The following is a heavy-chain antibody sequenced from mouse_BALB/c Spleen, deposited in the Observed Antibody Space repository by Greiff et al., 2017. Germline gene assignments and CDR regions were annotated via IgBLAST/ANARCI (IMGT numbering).Heavy chain of an antibody. V-gene: IGHV3-2*02. D-gene: IGHD2-4*01. CDR2: ISYSGST. J-gene: IGHJ3*01. CDR1: GYSITSDYA. Sequence: EVKLMESGPGLVKPSQSLSLTCTVTGYSITSDYAWNWIRQFPGNKLEWMGYISYSGSTSYNPSLKSRISITRDTSKNQFFLQLNSVTTEDTATYYCASNDYDGFAYWGQGTLVTVSA. CDR3: ASNDYDGFAY.